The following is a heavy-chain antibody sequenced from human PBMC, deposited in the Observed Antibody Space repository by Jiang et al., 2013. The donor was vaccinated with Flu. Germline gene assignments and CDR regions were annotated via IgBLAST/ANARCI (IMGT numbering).Heavy chain of an antibody. CDR1: GDSINGYY. CDR3: ARGDQQLIKAFDI. V-gene: IGHV4-59*01. CDR2: IDYRGNT. Sequence: LVKPSETLSLNCTVSGDSINGYYWSWIRQPPGKRLEWIGFIDYRGNTNYNPSLKSRVTILVDTSKNQLSLKLSSVTAADTAVYYCARGDQQLIKAFDIWGQGTMVTVSS. J-gene: IGHJ3*02. D-gene: IGHD6-13*01.